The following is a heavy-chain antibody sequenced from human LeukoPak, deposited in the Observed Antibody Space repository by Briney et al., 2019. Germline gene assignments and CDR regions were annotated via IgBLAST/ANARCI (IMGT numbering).Heavy chain of an antibody. CDR1: XA. D-gene: IGHD6-19*01. CDR3: ASEVAGTGLDY. J-gene: IGHJ4*02. V-gene: IGHV6-1*01. Sequence: XAWNWXRQXPXXXXEXLGRTYYRSKWYNDYAVSVKSRITINPDTSKNQFSLQLNSVTPEDTAVYYCASEVAGTGLDYWGQGTLVTVSS. CDR2: TYYRSKWYN.